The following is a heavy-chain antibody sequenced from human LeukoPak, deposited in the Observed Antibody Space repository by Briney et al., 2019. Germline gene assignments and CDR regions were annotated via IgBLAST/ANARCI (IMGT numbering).Heavy chain of an antibody. CDR1: RYTLTGYY. Sequence: ASVKVSRKASRYTLTGYYMHTVRQAPGQGLEWMGRINPNSGGTNYAQKFQCRVTMTRDTSISTDYIELSRLRSDDTAVYYCARVLVSSSTYYYYYGMDVWGQGTTVTVFS. CDR3: ARVLVSSSTYYYYYGMDV. D-gene: IGHD6-13*01. J-gene: IGHJ6*01. CDR2: INPNSGGT. V-gene: IGHV1-2*06.